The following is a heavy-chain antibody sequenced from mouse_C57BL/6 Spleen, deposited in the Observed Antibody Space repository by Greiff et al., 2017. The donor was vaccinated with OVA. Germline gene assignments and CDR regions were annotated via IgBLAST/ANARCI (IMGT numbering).Heavy chain of an antibody. Sequence: EVKLQESGGGLVKPGGSLKLSCAASGFTFSDYGMHWVRQAPEKGLAWVAYISSGSSTIYYADTVKGRFTSSRDNAKNTLFLHTTSMRYEDTAMYYCSRNYGFAYWGQGTLVTVSA. CDR3: SRNYGFAY. J-gene: IGHJ3*01. CDR1: GFTFSDYG. V-gene: IGHV5-17*01. D-gene: IGHD1-1*01. CDR2: ISSGSSTI.